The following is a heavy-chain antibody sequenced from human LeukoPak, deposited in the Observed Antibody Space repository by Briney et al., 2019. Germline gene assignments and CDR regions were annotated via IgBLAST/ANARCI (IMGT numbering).Heavy chain of an antibody. V-gene: IGHV3-23*01. CDR3: AGAFSGWSPKF. CDR1: GFTFSSYA. D-gene: IGHD6-19*01. J-gene: IGHJ4*02. Sequence: GSLRLSCAASGFTFSSYAMTWVRQAPGKGLEWVSGISDGGGATYYADSVKGRFTLSRDNSKNTLYLQMNSLRADDTAVYYCAGAFSGWSPKFWGQGTLVTVSS. CDR2: ISDGGGAT.